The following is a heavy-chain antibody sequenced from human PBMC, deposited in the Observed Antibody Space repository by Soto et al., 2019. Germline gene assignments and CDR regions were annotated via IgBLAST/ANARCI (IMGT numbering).Heavy chain of an antibody. CDR1: RGTFSSYA. CDR2: IIPISATT. Sequence: QVQLVQSGAEVKKPGSSVKVSCKASRGTFSSYAISWVRQAPGQGLEWMGGIIPISATTNYAQKFEGRVTITADESKSTAYMELGSLRSEDTAVYYCARSQGSSTSLEIYYYYCYGRDVWGQGTTVTVSS. V-gene: IGHV1-69*01. J-gene: IGHJ6*02. CDR3: ARSQGSSTSLEIYYYYCYGRDV. D-gene: IGHD2-2*01.